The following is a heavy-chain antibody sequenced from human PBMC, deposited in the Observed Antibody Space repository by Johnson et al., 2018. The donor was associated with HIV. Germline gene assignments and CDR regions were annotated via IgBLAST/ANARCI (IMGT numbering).Heavy chain of an antibody. Sequence: EVQLVESGGGLVQPGGSLRLSCAASGFTVSSNYMSWVRQAPGKGLEWVSVIYSGGSTYYADSVKGRFTISRDNAKNSLYLQMNSLRAEDTAVYYCARGGLIAAAAIDDAFDIWGQGTMVTVSS. D-gene: IGHD6-13*01. V-gene: IGHV3-66*01. CDR3: ARGGLIAAAAIDDAFDI. CDR1: GFTVSSNY. CDR2: IYSGGST. J-gene: IGHJ3*02.